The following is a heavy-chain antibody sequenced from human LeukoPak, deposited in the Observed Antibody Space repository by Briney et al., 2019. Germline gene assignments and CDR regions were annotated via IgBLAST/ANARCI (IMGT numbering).Heavy chain of an antibody. Sequence: GGSLSLSCAASAFIFSSYAMNSVRQAPGQGLEWISYFSPTYTIYYSDSVRGRFTISIDNAKNSLFLQMNRLRDEDTAVYFCARDHDWGFDYWGPGTLVAVS. V-gene: IGHV3-48*02. CDR1: AFIFSSYA. CDR2: FSPTYTI. J-gene: IGHJ4*02. CDR3: ARDHDWGFDY. D-gene: IGHD2-21*01.